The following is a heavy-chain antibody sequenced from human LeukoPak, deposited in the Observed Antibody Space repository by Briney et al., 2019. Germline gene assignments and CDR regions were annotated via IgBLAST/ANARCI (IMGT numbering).Heavy chain of an antibody. J-gene: IGHJ4*02. Sequence: GGSPRLSCAASGFTFSSYAMSWVRQAPGKGLEWVSAISGSGGSTYYADSVKGRFTISRDNSKNTLYLQMNSLRAEDTAVYYCAKDLGYCSGGSCYKLDYWGQGTLVTVSS. V-gene: IGHV3-23*01. CDR2: ISGSGGST. D-gene: IGHD2-15*01. CDR3: AKDLGYCSGGSCYKLDY. CDR1: GFTFSSYA.